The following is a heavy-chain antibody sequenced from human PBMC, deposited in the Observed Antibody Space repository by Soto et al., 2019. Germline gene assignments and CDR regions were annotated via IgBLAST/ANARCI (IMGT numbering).Heavy chain of an antibody. V-gene: IGHV3-30-3*01. CDR1: GFAFSSYA. CDR2: ISYDGSNK. J-gene: IGHJ4*02. CDR3: AREGYSSGWYMSHPGPVY. Sequence: QVQLVESGGGVVQPGRSLRLSCAASGFAFSSYAMHWVRQAPGKGLEWVAVISYDGSNKYYADSVKGRFTISRDNSKNTLYLQMNSLRAEDTAVYYCAREGYSSGWYMSHPGPVYWGQGTLVTVSS. D-gene: IGHD6-19*01.